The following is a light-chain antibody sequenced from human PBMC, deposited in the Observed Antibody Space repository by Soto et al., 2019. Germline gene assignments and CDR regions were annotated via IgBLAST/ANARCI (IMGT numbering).Light chain of an antibody. CDR2: YAS. V-gene: IGKV3-15*01. Sequence: EIIMTQSPATLSVSPGERATLSSRAIQSVSNYLAWYQQKPGQAPRLLIYYASTRATGIPARFSGSGSGTEFTRALSSLQSEDFALYSCQQYNDWPPITFGQGKRLEVK. CDR3: QQYNDWPPIT. J-gene: IGKJ5*01. CDR1: QSVSNY.